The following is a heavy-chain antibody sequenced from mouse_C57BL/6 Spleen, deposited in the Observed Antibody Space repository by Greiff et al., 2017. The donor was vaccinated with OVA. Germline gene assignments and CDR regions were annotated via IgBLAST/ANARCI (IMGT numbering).Heavy chain of an antibody. V-gene: IGHV5-9*01. J-gene: IGHJ2*01. D-gene: IGHD1-1*01. Sequence: DVQLVESGGGLVKPGGSLKLSCAASGFTFSSYTMSWVRQTPEKRLEWVATISGGGGNTYYPDSVKGRFTISRDNDKNTLYLQMSSLRSEDTALYDCARPITTVGDYYFDYWGQGTTLTVSS. CDR1: GFTFSSYT. CDR3: ARPITTVGDYYFDY. CDR2: ISGGGGNT.